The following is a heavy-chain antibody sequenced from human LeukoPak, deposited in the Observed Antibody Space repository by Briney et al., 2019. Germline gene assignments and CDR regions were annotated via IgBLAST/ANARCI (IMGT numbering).Heavy chain of an antibody. D-gene: IGHD4-17*01. CDR2: IYYSGST. CDR3: ARAVRDRKYGYAFDI. CDR1: GGSISSYY. V-gene: IGHV4-59*01. J-gene: IGHJ3*02. Sequence: SETLSLTCTLSGGSISSYYWTWIRQPPGKGLEWIGYIYYSGSTNYNPSLKSRVTISVDTSKNQFSPKLHSVTAADTAVYYCARAVRDRKYGYAFDIWGQGTMVTVSS.